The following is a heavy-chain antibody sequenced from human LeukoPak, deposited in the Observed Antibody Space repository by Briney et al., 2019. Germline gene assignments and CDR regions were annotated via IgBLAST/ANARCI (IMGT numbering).Heavy chain of an antibody. J-gene: IGHJ4*02. CDR3: AGGPQMATIDY. V-gene: IGHV4-34*01. D-gene: IGHD5-24*01. Sequence: SETLSLTCAVYGGSFRNYYWSWIRQPPGKGLEWIGEINHSGSTNYNPSLKSRVSISVDRSKNQFSLRLSSVTVADTAVYYCAGGPQMATIDYWGQGTLVTVYS. CDR1: GGSFRNYY. CDR2: INHSGST.